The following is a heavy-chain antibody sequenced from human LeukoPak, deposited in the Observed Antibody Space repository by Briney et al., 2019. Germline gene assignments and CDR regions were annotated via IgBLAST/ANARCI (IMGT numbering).Heavy chain of an antibody. CDR1: GGSISSSSYY. D-gene: IGHD3-9*01. J-gene: IGHJ4*02. Sequence: SETLPLTCTVSGGSISSSSYYWGWIRQPPGKGLEWIGSIYYSGSTYYNPSLKSRVTISVDTSKNQFSLKLSSVTAADTAVYYCARHFVPYYDILTGRGEYYFDYWGQGTLVTVSS. CDR2: IYYSGST. V-gene: IGHV4-39*01. CDR3: ARHFVPYYDILTGRGEYYFDY.